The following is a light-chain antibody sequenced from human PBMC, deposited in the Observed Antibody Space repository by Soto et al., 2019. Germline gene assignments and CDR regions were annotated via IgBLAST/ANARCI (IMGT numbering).Light chain of an antibody. J-gene: IGKJ2*01. CDR1: RAISNY. Sequence: DIQLTQSPSFLSASVGDRVTITFRASRAISNYLAWYQQKPGKAPKLLIYAASTLQSGVPSRFSGSGSGTEFTLTIGSLQPEDFATYYCQQINSWPYTFGQGTKVDIK. V-gene: IGKV1-9*01. CDR3: QQINSWPYT. CDR2: AAS.